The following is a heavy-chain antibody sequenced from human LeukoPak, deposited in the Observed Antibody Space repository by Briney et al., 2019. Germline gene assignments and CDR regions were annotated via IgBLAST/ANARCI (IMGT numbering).Heavy chain of an antibody. D-gene: IGHD3-22*01. CDR1: GGSISSYY. J-gene: IGHJ4*02. V-gene: IGHV4-59*08. Sequence: SQTLSLTCTVSGGSISSYYWSWIRQPPGKGLEWIGYIYYSGSTNYNPSLKSRVTISVDTSKNQFSLKLSSVTAADTAVYYCASHYDSSGPPRYWGQGTLVTVSS. CDR2: IYYSGST. CDR3: ASHYDSSGPPRY.